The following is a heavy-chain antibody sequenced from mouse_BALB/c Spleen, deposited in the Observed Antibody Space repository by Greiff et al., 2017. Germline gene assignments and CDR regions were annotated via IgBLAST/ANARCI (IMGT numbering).Heavy chain of an antibody. CDR2: IYYSGTI. V-gene: IGHV3-5*02. CDR3: ARVYYGDDFDY. D-gene: IGHD1-1*01. CDR1: GISITTGNYR. Sequence: EVQVVESGPGLVKPSQTVSLTCTVTGISITTGNYRWSWIRQFPGNKLEWIGYIYYSGTITYNPSLTSRTTITRDTSKNQFFLEMNSLTAEDTATYYCARVYYGDDFDYWGQGTTLTVSS. J-gene: IGHJ2*01.